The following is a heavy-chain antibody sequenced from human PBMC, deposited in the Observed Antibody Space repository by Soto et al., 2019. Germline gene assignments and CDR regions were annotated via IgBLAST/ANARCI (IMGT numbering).Heavy chain of an antibody. CDR2: IKSKSDGGTT. Sequence: GGSLRLSCAASGFRFSDAWMSWVRQAPGKGLDWVGHIKSKSDGGTTDYAAPVRGRFTISRDDSKNTLYLQMNSLRTEDTAVYYCAREDGIAGETSAFDYWGHGTLVTVSS. CDR3: AREDGIAGETSAFDY. CDR1: GFRFSDAW. V-gene: IGHV3-15*01. D-gene: IGHD1-26*01. J-gene: IGHJ4*01.